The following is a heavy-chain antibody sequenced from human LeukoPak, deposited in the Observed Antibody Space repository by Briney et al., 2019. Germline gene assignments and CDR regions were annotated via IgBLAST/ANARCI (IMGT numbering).Heavy chain of an antibody. CDR1: GFSFSTYW. J-gene: IGHJ4*02. CDR2: INSDGSST. V-gene: IGHV3-74*01. D-gene: IGHD2-21*02. Sequence: GGSLRLSCAASGFSFSTYWMNWVRQAPGKGLVWVSHINSDGSSTSCADSVKGRFTISRDNAKNSLYLQMNSLRAEDTAVYYCARDISYCGGDCAPYYFDYWGQGTLVTVSS. CDR3: ARDISYCGGDCAPYYFDY.